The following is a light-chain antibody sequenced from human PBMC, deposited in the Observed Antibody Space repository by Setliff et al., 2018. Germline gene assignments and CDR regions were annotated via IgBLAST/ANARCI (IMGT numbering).Light chain of an antibody. Sequence: QSALAQPPSVSGAPGQRVTIPCTGSSSNIGAGYDVHWYQQLPGTAPKLLIYGNSNRPSGVPDRFSGSKSGTSASLAITGLQAEDEADYYCQSYDSSLSGYVFGTGTKGTV. V-gene: IGLV1-40*01. CDR2: GNS. CDR3: QSYDSSLSGYV. J-gene: IGLJ1*01. CDR1: SSNIGAGYD.